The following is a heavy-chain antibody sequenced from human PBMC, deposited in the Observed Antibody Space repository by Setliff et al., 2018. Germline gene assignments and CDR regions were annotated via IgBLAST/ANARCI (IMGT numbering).Heavy chain of an antibody. D-gene: IGHD5-18*01. Sequence: SVKVSCKASGGTFSSYGISWVRQAPGQGLEWMGGTIPMFGTTNYARKFQGRVTIITDESTSTAYMELSSLRSEDTAVYFCAREGVDTRSSTDYRYYMDVWGIGTTVTVSS. J-gene: IGHJ6*03. CDR2: TIPMFGTT. V-gene: IGHV1-69*05. CDR3: AREGVDTRSSTDYRYYMDV. CDR1: GGTFSSYG.